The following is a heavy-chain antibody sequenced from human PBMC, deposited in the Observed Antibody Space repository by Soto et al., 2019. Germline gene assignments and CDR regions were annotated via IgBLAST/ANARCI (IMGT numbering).Heavy chain of an antibody. V-gene: IGHV3-23*01. D-gene: IGHD6-19*01. J-gene: IGHJ6*02. CDR2: IGGGGTDT. CDR3: AKWVAISLAGHDYSGMDV. CDR1: GFTFSSYA. Sequence: EVQLLESGGELVQPGGSLRLSCAASGFTFSSYAMSWVRQAPGKGLEWVSGIGGGGTDTYYAKSVRGRFTISRDNSDNTLCLQMNSLRADDTAVYYCAKWVAISLAGHDYSGMDVWGQGTTVAVSS.